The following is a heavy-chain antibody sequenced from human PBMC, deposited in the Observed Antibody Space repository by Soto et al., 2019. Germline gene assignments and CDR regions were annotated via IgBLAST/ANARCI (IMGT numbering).Heavy chain of an antibody. Sequence: GESVKISCKGSGYSFTIYWISWVLQMPWKGLEWMGRIDPSDSYTNYSPSFQGHVTISADKSISTAYLQWSSLKASDTAMYYCARLGVAGKGDYYGMDVWGQGTTVTVSS. CDR2: IDPSDSYT. D-gene: IGHD6-19*01. V-gene: IGHV5-10-1*01. CDR1: GYSFTIYW. J-gene: IGHJ6*02. CDR3: ARLGVAGKGDYYGMDV.